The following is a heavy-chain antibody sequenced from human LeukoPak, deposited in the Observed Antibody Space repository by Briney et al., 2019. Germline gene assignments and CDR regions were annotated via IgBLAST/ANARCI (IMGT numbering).Heavy chain of an antibody. D-gene: IGHD2/OR15-2a*01. V-gene: IGHV3-74*01. Sequence: GGSLRLSCAASGFSFSSYWMYWVRHAPGKGLVWVSRINSDGSTTSYADSVKGRFTISRDNAKNTLYLQMNSLRAEDTAVYYCARVGTTSNFYYYYGMDVWGQGTTVTVSS. J-gene: IGHJ6*02. CDR1: GFSFSSYW. CDR2: INSDGSTT. CDR3: ARVGTTSNFYYYYGMDV.